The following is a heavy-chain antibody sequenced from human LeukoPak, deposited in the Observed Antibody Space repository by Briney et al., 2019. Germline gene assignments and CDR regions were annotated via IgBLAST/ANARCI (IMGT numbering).Heavy chain of an antibody. CDR2: IYYSGST. D-gene: IGHD6-19*01. V-gene: IGHV4-31*02. J-gene: IGHJ4*02. CDR3: ARGSRRLADFHY. CDR1: GXSISSGGYY. Sequence: SQTLSLTWTVSGXSISSGGYYWSWIRQHPGKGLEWIGYIYYSGSTYYNPSLKRRVTISVDTSKNQFSLELSSVTAADTAVYYCARGSRRLADFHYWGQGTLVTVSS.